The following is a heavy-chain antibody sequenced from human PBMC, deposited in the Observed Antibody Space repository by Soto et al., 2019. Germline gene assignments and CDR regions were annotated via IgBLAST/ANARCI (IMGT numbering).Heavy chain of an antibody. CDR3: ALSTGGAYWYFDL. CDR2: IYDSGST. V-gene: IGHV4-31*03. Sequence: QVQLQESGPGLVRPSQTLSLTCTVSGGSIRSGGYYWSWIRQHPEKGLEWIGSIYDSGSTYYSPSLKRRLTISPDTSENQFSLKLNSVTAADTAVYYCALSTGGAYWYFDLWGRGALVTVSS. D-gene: IGHD2-2*01. J-gene: IGHJ2*01. CDR1: GGSIRSGGYY.